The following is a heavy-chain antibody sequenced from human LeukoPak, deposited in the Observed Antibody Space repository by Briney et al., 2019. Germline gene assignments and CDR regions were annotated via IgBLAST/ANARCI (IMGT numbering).Heavy chain of an antibody. CDR1: GYTFTGYY. Sequence: GASVKVSCKASGYTFTGYYMHWVRQAPGQGLEWMGWINPNSGGTNYAQKFQGRVTMTRDTSISTAYMELSRLRSDDTAVCYCAIWGNSGSYSSPVDYWGQGTLVTVSS. V-gene: IGHV1-2*02. J-gene: IGHJ4*02. CDR2: INPNSGGT. CDR3: AIWGNSGSYSSPVDY. D-gene: IGHD1-26*01.